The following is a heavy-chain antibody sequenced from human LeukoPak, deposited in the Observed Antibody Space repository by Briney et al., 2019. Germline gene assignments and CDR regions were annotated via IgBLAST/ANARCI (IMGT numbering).Heavy chain of an antibody. CDR1: GFTFNDYY. CDR3: ARVGSIAAAGTPDY. V-gene: IGHV3-11*01. Sequence: GGSLRLSCAASGFTFNDYYMTWIRQAPGKGLEWVSHISNSGAAIYADSVKGRFTISRDNAKSSLYLQMNSLRAEDTAVYYCARVGSIAAAGTPDYWGQGTLVTVSS. D-gene: IGHD6-13*01. CDR2: ISNSGAAI. J-gene: IGHJ4*02.